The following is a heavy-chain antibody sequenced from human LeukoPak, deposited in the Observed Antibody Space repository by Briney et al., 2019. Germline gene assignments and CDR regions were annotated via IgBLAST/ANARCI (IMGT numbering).Heavy chain of an antibody. CDR3: ARHIGGGIEDMDV. CDR2: IYVTGT. V-gene: IGHV4-59*08. CDR1: GGSIGTFY. D-gene: IGHD3-16*02. Sequence: PSETLSLTCTVSGGSIGTFYWSWMRQPPGEGLEWIGYIYVTGTRYNPYLQSRVTISVDRSKNQFFLKLSSVTAADTAVYYFARHIGGGIEDMDVWGKGTKVIVSS. J-gene: IGHJ6*03.